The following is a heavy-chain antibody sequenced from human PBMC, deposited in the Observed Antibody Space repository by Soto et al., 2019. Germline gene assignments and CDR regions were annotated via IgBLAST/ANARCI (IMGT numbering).Heavy chain of an antibody. CDR3: AREVYYDFWSGFNTHPSYVDD. CDR2: ISDDGSNT. CDR1: GFTFSRHT. J-gene: IGHJ4*02. D-gene: IGHD3-3*01. Sequence: QVQLVESGGGVVQPGRSLRLSCAASGFTFSRHTMHWVRQAPGKGLEWVAAISDDGSNTYYADSVKGRFTISRDNSKNALYLQGNSLSSEDTAVHHWAREVYYDFWSGFNTHPSYVDDWGQGTLVTVSS. V-gene: IGHV3-30-3*01.